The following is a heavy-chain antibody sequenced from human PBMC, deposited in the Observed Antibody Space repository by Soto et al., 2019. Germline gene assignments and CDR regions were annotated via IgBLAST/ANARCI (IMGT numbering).Heavy chain of an antibody. V-gene: IGHV3-30*18. Sequence: GGSLRLSCAASGFTFSSYGMHWVRQAPGKGLEWVAVISYDGSNKYYADSVKGRFTISRDNSKNTLYLQMNSLRAEDTAVYYCAKEKWRQGMDAFDIWGQGTMVTVSS. CDR1: GFTFSSYG. D-gene: IGHD5-12*01. J-gene: IGHJ3*02. CDR3: AKEKWRQGMDAFDI. CDR2: ISYDGSNK.